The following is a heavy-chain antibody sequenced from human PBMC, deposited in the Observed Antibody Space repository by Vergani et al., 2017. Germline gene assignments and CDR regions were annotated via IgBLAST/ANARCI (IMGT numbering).Heavy chain of an antibody. Sequence: QLQLQESGPGLVKASETLSLTCTVPGDSIISRSYYWGWIRQPPGKGLEWIGSIDNSGNGDSSSSLKSRVTISADTSKNQFSLRLTSVTAADTAVYYCASGMYYSDRTSHFRGRYFDVWGRGTLVT. J-gene: IGHJ2*01. V-gene: IGHV4-39*01. CDR2: IDNSGNG. CDR1: GDSIISRSYY. CDR3: ASGMYYSDRTSHFRGRYFDV. D-gene: IGHD3-16*01.